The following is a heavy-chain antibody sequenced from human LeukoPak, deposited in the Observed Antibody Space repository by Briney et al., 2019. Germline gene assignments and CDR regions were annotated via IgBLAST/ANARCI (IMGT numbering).Heavy chain of an antibody. J-gene: IGHJ4*02. CDR1: GFTLSSYW. CDR3: ARDFRFHDDY. V-gene: IGHV3-7*01. Sequence: PGGSLRLSCVASGFTLSSYWVTWVRRAPGKGLEWVGNIKQDASEKYYMDSVKGRFTVSRDNAKNSVYLEMNSLRVEDTAVYYCARDFRFHDDYWGQGTLVTVSS. CDR2: IKQDASEK.